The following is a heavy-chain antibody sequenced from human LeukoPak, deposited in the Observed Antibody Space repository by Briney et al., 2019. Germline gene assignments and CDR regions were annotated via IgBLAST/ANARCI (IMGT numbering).Heavy chain of an antibody. Sequence: GGSLRLSCAASGFNFRDHWMDWVRQAPGKGLEWVGHIKTDGSETYYLASLRGRFSISRDNTNNALYLQMNSLRVEDTAVYYCVKNNGWFHLAQWGQGTLVTVSS. D-gene: IGHD6-19*01. V-gene: IGHV3-7*03. CDR1: GFNFRDHW. CDR3: VKNNGWFHLAQ. CDR2: IKTDGSET. J-gene: IGHJ4*02.